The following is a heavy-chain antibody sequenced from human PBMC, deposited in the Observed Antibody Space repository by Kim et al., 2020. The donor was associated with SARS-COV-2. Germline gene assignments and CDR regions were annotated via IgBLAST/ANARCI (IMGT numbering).Heavy chain of an antibody. Sequence: YAGSGKGRFTISRDNTKNTLFLQMNSLRAEDAAIYFCAREVGSRGWYTVDYWGQGTLVTVSS. D-gene: IGHD6-19*01. J-gene: IGHJ4*02. V-gene: IGHV3-23*01. CDR3: AREVGSRGWYTVDY.